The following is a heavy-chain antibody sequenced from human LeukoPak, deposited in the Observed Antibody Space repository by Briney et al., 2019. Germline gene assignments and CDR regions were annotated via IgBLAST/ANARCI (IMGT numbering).Heavy chain of an antibody. CDR3: ARGPGGKKYFDL. D-gene: IGHD4-23*01. V-gene: IGHV4-39*07. CDR2: IYYSGST. Sequence: PSETLSLTCTVSGGSISSSSYYWGWIRQPPGKGLEWIGSIYYSGSTYYNPSLKSRVTISVDRSKNQFSLKLSSVTAADTAVYYCARGPGGKKYFDLWGRGTLVTVSS. J-gene: IGHJ2*01. CDR1: GGSISSSSYY.